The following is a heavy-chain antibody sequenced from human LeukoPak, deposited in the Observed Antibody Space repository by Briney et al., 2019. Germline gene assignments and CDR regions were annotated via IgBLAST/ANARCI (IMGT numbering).Heavy chain of an antibody. CDR2: IYTSGST. J-gene: IGHJ5*02. V-gene: IGHV4-4*07. CDR3: ARSSSSGWGFRFDP. Sequence: SETLSLTCTVSGGSISSYYWGWIRQSPGKGLEWIGRIYTSGSTSYNPSLKSRVTISVDTSKNQFSLKLSSVTAADTAVYYCARSSSSGWGFRFDPWGQGTLVTVSS. CDR1: GGSISSYY. D-gene: IGHD6-19*01.